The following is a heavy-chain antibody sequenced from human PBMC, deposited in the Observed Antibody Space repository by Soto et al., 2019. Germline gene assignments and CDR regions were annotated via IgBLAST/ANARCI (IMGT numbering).Heavy chain of an antibody. Sequence: GGSLRLSCAASGFTFSNAWINWVRQAPGKGLEWVGRVKSKTDGGSGDYAAPVEGRFVVSRDDSKDIVYLQMNSLKIEDTGVYYCTTDSRTTLPEIRFDYWGHGTQVTVSS. J-gene: IGHJ4*01. D-gene: IGHD1-26*01. V-gene: IGHV3-15*07. CDR1: GFTFSNAW. CDR3: TTDSRTTLPEIRFDY. CDR2: VKSKTDGGSG.